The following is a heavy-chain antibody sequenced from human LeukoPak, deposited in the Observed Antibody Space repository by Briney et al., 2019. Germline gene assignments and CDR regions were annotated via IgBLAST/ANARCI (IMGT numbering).Heavy chain of an antibody. Sequence: GGSLRLSCAASGFTFSSYSMNWVRQAPGKGLEWVSSISSSSSYIYYADSVRGRFTISRDNAKNSLYLQMNSLRAEDTAVYYCARVIAADFDYWGQGTLVTVSS. J-gene: IGHJ4*02. CDR2: ISSSSSYI. CDR3: ARVIAADFDY. CDR1: GFTFSSYS. D-gene: IGHD6-13*01. V-gene: IGHV3-21*01.